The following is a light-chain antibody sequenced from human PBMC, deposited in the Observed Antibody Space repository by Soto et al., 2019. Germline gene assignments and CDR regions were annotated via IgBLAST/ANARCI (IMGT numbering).Light chain of an antibody. Sequence: QAVVTQPPSASGTPGQRVTISGSGSNSNIGSNPVNWYQQLPGTAPKLLIYGHNQRPSGVPDRFSGSKSGTSVSLAISGLQYEDEAYFDCATWDDTLNGLVFGGGTKLTVL. J-gene: IGLJ2*01. CDR3: ATWDDTLNGLV. V-gene: IGLV1-44*01. CDR1: NSNIGSNP. CDR2: GHN.